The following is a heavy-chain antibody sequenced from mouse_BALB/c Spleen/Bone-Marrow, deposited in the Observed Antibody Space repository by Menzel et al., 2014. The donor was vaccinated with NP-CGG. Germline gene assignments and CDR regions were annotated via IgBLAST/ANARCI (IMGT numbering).Heavy chain of an antibody. CDR3: ARVWYFDY. CDR1: GFTFSSYG. V-gene: IGHV5-6-3*01. CDR2: INSNGGST. Sequence: EVQGVESGGGLVQPGGSLKLSCAASGFTFSSYGMSWVRQTPDKRLELVATINSNGGSTYYPDSVKGRFTISRDNAKNTLYLQMSSLMSEDTAMYYCARVWYFDYWGQGTSLTVSS. J-gene: IGHJ2*03.